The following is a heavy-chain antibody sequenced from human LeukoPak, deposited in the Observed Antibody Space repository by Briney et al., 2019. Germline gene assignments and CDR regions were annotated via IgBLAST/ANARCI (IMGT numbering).Heavy chain of an antibody. CDR3: TRESVPGTTIAEAFDI. D-gene: IGHD1-1*01. CDR1: GFTFGDYA. CDR2: IRSKAYGGTT. J-gene: IGHJ3*02. Sequence: GGSLRLSCTASGFTFGDYAMSWVRQAPGKGLEWVGFIRSKAYGGTTEYAASVKGRFTISRDDSKSIAYLQMNSLKTEDTAVYYCTRESVPGTTIAEAFDIWGQGTMVTVSS. V-gene: IGHV3-49*04.